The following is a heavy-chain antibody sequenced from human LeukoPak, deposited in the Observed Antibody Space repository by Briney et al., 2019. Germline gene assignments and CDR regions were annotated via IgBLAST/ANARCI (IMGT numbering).Heavy chain of an antibody. V-gene: IGHV3-53*04. J-gene: IGHJ6*02. CDR2: IYSGGST. CDR3: ARDKGIAVAGYYYYGMDV. Sequence: GGSLRLSCAASGFTVSSSFMNWVRQAPGKGLEWVSVIYSGGSTYYADSVKGRFTISRHNSKNTLYLQMNSLTTEDTAVYYCARDKGIAVAGYYYYGMDVWGQGTTVTASS. CDR1: GFTVSSSF. D-gene: IGHD6-19*01.